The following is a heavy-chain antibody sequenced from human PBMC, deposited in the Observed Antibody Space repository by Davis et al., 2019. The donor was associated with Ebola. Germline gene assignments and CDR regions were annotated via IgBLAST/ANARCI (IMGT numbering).Heavy chain of an antibody. CDR2: ISYDGGSR. CDR1: GFTFSNYA. Sequence: GGSLRLSCAASGFTFSNYAIDWVRQAPGKGLDWVAVISYDGGSRYYGDSVKGRFTISRDNSKNTVYLDMDSLRHEDTAVYYCARAGLDLGRPGGFDFWGQGTLVTVSS. CDR3: ARAGLDLGRPGGFDF. D-gene: IGHD3/OR15-3a*01. V-gene: IGHV3-30*04. J-gene: IGHJ4*02.